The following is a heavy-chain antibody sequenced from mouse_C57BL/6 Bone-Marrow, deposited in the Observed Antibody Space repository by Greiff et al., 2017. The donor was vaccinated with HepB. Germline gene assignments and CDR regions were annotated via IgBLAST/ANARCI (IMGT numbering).Heavy chain of an antibody. CDR2: IRSKSSNYAT. CDR3: VRTESNFWYFDV. D-gene: IGHD2-5*01. CDR1: GFTFNTYA. Sequence: EVQGVESGGGLVQPKGSLKLSCAASGFTFNTYAMHWVRQAPGKGLEWVARIRSKSSNYATYYADSVKDRFTISRDDSQSMLDLQMNNLKTEDTAMYYCVRTESNFWYFDVWGTGTTVTVSS. V-gene: IGHV10-3*01. J-gene: IGHJ1*03.